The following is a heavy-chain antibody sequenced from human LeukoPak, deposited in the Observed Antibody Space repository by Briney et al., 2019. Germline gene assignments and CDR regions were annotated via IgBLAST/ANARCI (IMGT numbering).Heavy chain of an antibody. V-gene: IGHV4-34*01. D-gene: IGHD3-22*01. CDR3: ARGDTYYDSSGYGKFFDS. CDR1: GGSFSGYY. J-gene: IGHJ4*02. Sequence: SETLSLTCAVYGGSFSGYYWSWIRQPPGKGLEWNGEINHSGSTNYNPSLKSRVTISVDTSKNQFSLKLSSVTAADTAVYYCARGDTYYDSSGYGKFFDSWGQGTLVTVSS. CDR2: INHSGST.